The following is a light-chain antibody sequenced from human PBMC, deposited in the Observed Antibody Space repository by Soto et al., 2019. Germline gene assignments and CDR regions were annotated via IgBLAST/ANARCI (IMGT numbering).Light chain of an antibody. V-gene: IGKV1-33*01. CDR3: QQFDSVPCT. J-gene: IGKJ2*02. Sequence: IEMTQSPSALSASAGDRVTITCQASQDIKNYVIWYQQKPGRAPKLLIYDAASLGKGVSSRFSGSGSGTEFTLTISSLQPEDVATYYCQQFDSVPCTFGQGTKLEIK. CDR1: QDIKNY. CDR2: DAA.